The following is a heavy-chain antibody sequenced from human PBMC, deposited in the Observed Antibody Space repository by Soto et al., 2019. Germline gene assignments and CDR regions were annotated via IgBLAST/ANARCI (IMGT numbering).Heavy chain of an antibody. CDR1: GYTFTSYY. CDR3: ARDQEYSSSSNYYYGMDV. D-gene: IGHD6-6*01. J-gene: IGHJ6*02. V-gene: IGHV1-46*01. Sequence: QVQLVQSGAEVKKPGASVKVSCKASGYTFTSYYMHWVRQAPGQGLEWMGIINPSGGSTSYAQKFQGRVTMTRDTSTSTGYMELSSLGSEDTAVYYCARDQEYSSSSNYYYGMDVWGQGTTVTVSS. CDR2: INPSGGST.